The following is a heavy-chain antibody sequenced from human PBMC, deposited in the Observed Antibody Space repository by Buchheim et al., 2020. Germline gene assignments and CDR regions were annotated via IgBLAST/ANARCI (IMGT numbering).Heavy chain of an antibody. V-gene: IGHV4-34*01. D-gene: IGHD3-3*01. CDR3: ARVPVLRFLVLGRYAFDI. CDR2: INHSGST. CDR1: GGSFSGYY. J-gene: IGHJ3*02. Sequence: QVQLQQWGAGLLKPSETLSLTCAVYGGSFSGYYWSWIRQPPGKGLEWIGEINHSGSTNYNPSLKSRVTISVDTSKNQFSLKLSSVTAADTAVYYCARVPVLRFLVLGRYAFDIWGQGT.